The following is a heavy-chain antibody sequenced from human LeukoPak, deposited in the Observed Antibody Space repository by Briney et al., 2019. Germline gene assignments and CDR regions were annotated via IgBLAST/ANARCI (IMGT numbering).Heavy chain of an antibody. V-gene: IGHV3-11*01. J-gene: IGHJ5*02. Sequence: GSLRLSLSSSGFTFRDYHMTWVRQAPGKGLGGISYIKKGSAATYYADSVTGRFVISRDDARNSLYLHLTNLRAEDTATYFCARIWSARDWFDPWGQGTQVVVSS. CDR2: IKKGSAAT. CDR1: GFTFRDYH. CDR3: ARIWSARDWFDP. D-gene: IGHD1-1*01.